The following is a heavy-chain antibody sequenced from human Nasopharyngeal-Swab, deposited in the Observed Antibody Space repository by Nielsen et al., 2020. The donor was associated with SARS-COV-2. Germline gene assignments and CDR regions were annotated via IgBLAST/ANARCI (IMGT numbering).Heavy chain of an antibody. CDR3: ARDKDWNGLDS. Sequence: GESLKISCAASGFTFSSYWMHWVRQAPGKGLVWVSRITPDGSSPSYADSVQGRFTISRDNAKHTLYLQLNSLRAEDTAVYYCARDKDWNGLDSWGQGTLVTVSS. J-gene: IGHJ4*02. D-gene: IGHD1-1*01. CDR2: ITPDGSSP. CDR1: GFTFSSYW. V-gene: IGHV3-74*01.